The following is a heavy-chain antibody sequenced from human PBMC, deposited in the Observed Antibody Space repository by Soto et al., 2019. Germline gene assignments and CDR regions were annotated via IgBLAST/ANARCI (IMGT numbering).Heavy chain of an antibody. V-gene: IGHV1-18*01. CDR2: ISAYNGNT. Sequence: ASVKVSCKASGYTFTSYGISWVRQAPGQGLEWMGWISAYNGNTNYAQKLQGRVTMTTDTSTSTAYMELRSLRSDDTAVYYCARDRYYLPGYSSGWKELYGMDVWGQGTTVTVSS. D-gene: IGHD6-19*01. J-gene: IGHJ6*02. CDR1: GYTFTSYG. CDR3: ARDRYYLPGYSSGWKELYGMDV.